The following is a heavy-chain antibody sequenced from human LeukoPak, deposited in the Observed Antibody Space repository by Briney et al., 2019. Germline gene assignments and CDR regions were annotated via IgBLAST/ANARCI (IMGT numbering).Heavy chain of an antibody. V-gene: IGHV4-34*01. J-gene: IGHJ6*02. CDR2: TNHSGST. CDR1: GGSFSGYY. Sequence: SETLPLTCAVYGGSFSGYYWSWIRQPPGKGLEWIGETNHSGSTNYNPSLKSRVTISVDTSKNQFSLKLSSVTAADTAVYYCASSAGIAAAGAGDYYYYYGMDVWGQGTTVTVSS. D-gene: IGHD6-13*01. CDR3: ASSAGIAAAGAGDYYYYYGMDV.